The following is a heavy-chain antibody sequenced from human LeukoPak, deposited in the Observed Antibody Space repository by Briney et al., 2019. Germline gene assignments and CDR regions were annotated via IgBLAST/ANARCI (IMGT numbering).Heavy chain of an antibody. J-gene: IGHJ4*02. V-gene: IGHV1-69*05. D-gene: IGHD2/OR15-2a*01. CDR1: GGTFSSYA. Sequence: GASVKVSCKASGGTFSSYAISWVRQAPGQGLEWMGGIIPIFGTANYAQKFQGRVTITTDESTSTAYMELSSLRSEDTAVYYCARGRGAYAKVIDYWGQGTLVTVPS. CDR2: IIPIFGTA. CDR3: ARGRGAYAKVIDY.